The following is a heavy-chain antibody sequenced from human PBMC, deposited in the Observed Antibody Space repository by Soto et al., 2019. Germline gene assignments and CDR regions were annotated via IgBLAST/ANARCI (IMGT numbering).Heavy chain of an antibody. D-gene: IGHD2-2*01. CDR2: IIPIFGTA. Sequence: SVKVSCKASGGTFSSYAISWVRQAPGQGLEWMGGIIPIFGTANYAQKFQGRVTITADESTSTAYMELSSLRSEDTAVYYCARDLNVVALPGHAFDIWGQGTMVNVSS. CDR3: ARDLNVVALPGHAFDI. CDR1: GGTFSSYA. J-gene: IGHJ3*02. V-gene: IGHV1-69*13.